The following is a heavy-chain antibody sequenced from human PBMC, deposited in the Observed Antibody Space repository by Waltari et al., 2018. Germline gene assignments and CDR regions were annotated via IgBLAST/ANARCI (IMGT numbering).Heavy chain of an antibody. D-gene: IGHD3-10*01. V-gene: IGHV3-9*03. CDR3: AKDIGATVYYGMDV. CDR2: ISWNSGSI. CDR1: GFNFDDYA. Sequence: EVQLVESGGGLVQPGRSLRLSCAASGFNFDDYARHWVRQATGKGMGWVPGISWNSGSIGYADSVKGRFTISRDNAKNSLYLQMNSLRAEDMALYYCAKDIGATVYYGMDVWGQGPTVTVSS. J-gene: IGHJ6*02.